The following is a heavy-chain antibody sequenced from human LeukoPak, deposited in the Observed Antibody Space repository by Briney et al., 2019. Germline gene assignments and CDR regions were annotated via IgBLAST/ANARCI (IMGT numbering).Heavy chain of an antibody. J-gene: IGHJ6*03. CDR1: GFTFSNAW. V-gene: IGHV3-15*01. Sequence: GGSLRLSCAASGFTFSNAWMSWVRQAPGKGLEWVGRIKSKTDGGTTDYAAPVKGRFTISRDDSKNMLYLQMNSLKTEDTAVYYCITRDGCKPHYYMDVWGKGTTVTVSS. CDR2: IKSKTDGGTT. CDR3: ITRDGCKPHYYMDV. D-gene: IGHD5-24*01.